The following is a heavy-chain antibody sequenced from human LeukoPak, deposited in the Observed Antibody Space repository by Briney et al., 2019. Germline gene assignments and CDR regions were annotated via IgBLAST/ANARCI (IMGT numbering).Heavy chain of an antibody. Sequence: QAGGSLRLSCSASGFTFSNYAMHWVRQAPGKGLEYVSAISTNGDGTYYADSVKGRFTISRDNSKNMLYLQMSSLRAEDTAVYYCVKYSRSSCYDLWGQGTLVTVSS. J-gene: IGHJ5*02. D-gene: IGHD2-2*01. CDR2: ISTNGDGT. CDR1: GFTFSNYA. V-gene: IGHV3-64D*06. CDR3: VKYSRSSCYDL.